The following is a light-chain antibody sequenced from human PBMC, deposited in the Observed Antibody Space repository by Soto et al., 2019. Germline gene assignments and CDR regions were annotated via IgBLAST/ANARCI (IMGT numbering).Light chain of an antibody. V-gene: IGLV2-8*01. Sequence: SVLTQPPSASGSPGQSVTISCTGTSSDVGGYNYVSWYQHHPGKAPKLIIYEVNKRPSGVPDRFSGSQSGNTASLTVSGLQAEDEADYYCSSYAGKGIFGGGTKLTVL. CDR2: EVN. J-gene: IGLJ2*01. CDR3: SSYAGKGI. CDR1: SSDVGGYNY.